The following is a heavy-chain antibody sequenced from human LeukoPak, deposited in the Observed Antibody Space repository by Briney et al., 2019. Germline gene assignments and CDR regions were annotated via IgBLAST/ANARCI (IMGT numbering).Heavy chain of an antibody. V-gene: IGHV3-23*01. Sequence: GGSLRLSCAASGFTFSSYAMSWVRQAPGKGLEWVSAISGSGGSTYYADSVKGRFTISRDNSKNTLYLQMNSLRAEDTAVYYCARGLSSRGYTYGTPAFTFDIWGQGTMVTVSS. D-gene: IGHD5-18*01. CDR2: ISGSGGST. CDR1: GFTFSSYA. J-gene: IGHJ3*02. CDR3: ARGLSSRGYTYGTPAFTFDI.